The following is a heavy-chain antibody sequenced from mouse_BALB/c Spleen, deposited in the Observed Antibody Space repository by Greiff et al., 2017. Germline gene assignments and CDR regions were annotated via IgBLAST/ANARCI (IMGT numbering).Heavy chain of an antibody. D-gene: IGHD1-1*01. CDR2: ISSGGGST. V-gene: IGHV5-12-1*01. Sequence: EVNLVESGGGLVKPGGSLKLSCAASGFAFSSYDMSWVRQTPEKRLECVAYISSGGGSTYYPDTVKGRFTISRDNAKNTLYLQMSSLKSEDTAMYYCARQNYYGPYFDYWGQGTTLTVSS. CDR3: ARQNYYGPYFDY. CDR1: GFAFSSYD. J-gene: IGHJ2*01.